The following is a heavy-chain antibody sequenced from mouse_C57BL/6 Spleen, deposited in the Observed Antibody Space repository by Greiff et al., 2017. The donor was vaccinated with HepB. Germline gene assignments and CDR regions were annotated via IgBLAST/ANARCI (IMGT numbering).Heavy chain of an antibody. V-gene: IGHV7-1*01. D-gene: IGHD1-1*01. Sequence: EVQVVESGGGLVQSGRSLRLSCATSGFTFSDFYMAWVRQAPGKGLEWIAASRNKANDYTTEYSASVKGRFIVSRDTSQSILYRQMNALRAEDTAIYYCARDAVGSSRWYIDDWGTGTTVTVSS. J-gene: IGHJ1*03. CDR3: ARDAVGSSRWYIDD. CDR1: GFTFSDFY. CDR2: SRNKANDYTT.